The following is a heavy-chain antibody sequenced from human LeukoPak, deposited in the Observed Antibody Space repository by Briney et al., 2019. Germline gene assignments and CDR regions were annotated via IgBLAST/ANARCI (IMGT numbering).Heavy chain of an antibody. J-gene: IGHJ3*02. V-gene: IGHV4-30-2*01. CDR3: ARDNSSSGDRMSAFDI. CDR1: GGSISSGGYY. Sequence: EPSETLSLTCTVSGGSISSGGYYWSWIRQPQGKGLEWIGYIYHSGSTYYNPSLKSRVTISVDRSKNQFSLKLSSVTAADTAVYYCARDNSSSGDRMSAFDIWGQGTMVTVSS. CDR2: IYHSGST. D-gene: IGHD7-27*01.